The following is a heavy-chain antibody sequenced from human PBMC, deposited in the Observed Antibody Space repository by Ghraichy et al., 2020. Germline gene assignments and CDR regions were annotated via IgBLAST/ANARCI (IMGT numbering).Heavy chain of an antibody. Sequence: GGSLRLSCAASGFTFSDYYMSWIRQAPGKGLEWVSYISSSSRYTNYADSVKGRFTISRDNAKNSLYLQMSSLRAEDTAVYYCARELSGYVDYWGQGTLVTVSS. CDR3: ARELSGYVDY. V-gene: IGHV3-11*06. CDR1: GFTFSDYY. CDR2: ISSSSRYT. D-gene: IGHD3-22*01. J-gene: IGHJ4*02.